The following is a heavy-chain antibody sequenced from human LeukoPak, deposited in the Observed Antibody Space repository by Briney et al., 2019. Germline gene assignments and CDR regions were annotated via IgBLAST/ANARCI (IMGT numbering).Heavy chain of an antibody. D-gene: IGHD6-13*01. J-gene: IGHJ5*02. CDR2: IYYSGST. Sequence: PSETLSLTCTVSGGSISSSSYYWGWIRQPPGKGLEWSGSIYYSGSTYYNPSLKSRVTISVDTSKNRFSLKLSSVTAADTAVYYCARISVGAAGNNWFDPWGQGTLVTVSS. CDR1: GGSISSSSYY. V-gene: IGHV4-39*01. CDR3: ARISVGAAGNNWFDP.